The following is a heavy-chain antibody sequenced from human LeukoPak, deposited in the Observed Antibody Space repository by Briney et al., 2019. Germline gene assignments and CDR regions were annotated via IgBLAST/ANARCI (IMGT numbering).Heavy chain of an antibody. V-gene: IGHV1-2*02. CDR2: INPNSGGT. D-gene: IGHD2-2*02. CDR1: GYTFTGYY. J-gene: IGHJ4*02. Sequence: GASVKVPCKASGYTFTGYYMHWVRQAPGQGLEWMGWINPNSGGTNYAQKFQGRVTMTRDTSISTAYMELSRLRSDDTAVYYCARARCSSTSCYIGTYWGQGTLVTVSS. CDR3: ARARCSSTSCYIGTY.